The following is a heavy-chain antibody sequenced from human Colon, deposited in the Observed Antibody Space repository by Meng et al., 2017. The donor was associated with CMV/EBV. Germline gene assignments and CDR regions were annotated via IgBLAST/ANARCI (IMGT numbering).Heavy chain of an antibody. D-gene: IGHD4-11*01. CDR1: EFSVNSNY. CDR2: IYSLGKT. Sequence: GGSLRLSCTASEFSVNSNYMTWVRQAPGKGLEWVAIIYSLGKTFVADSVKGRFSISRDSSKNTVYLEMNSLRPEDTAVYFCARVSTIITRPRYCDIWGRGTVVTVSS. V-gene: IGHV3-66*03. J-gene: IGHJ2*01. CDR3: ARVSTIITRPRYCDI.